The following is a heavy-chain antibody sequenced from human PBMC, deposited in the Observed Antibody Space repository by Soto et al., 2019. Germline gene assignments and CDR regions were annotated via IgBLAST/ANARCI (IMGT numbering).Heavy chain of an antibody. J-gene: IGHJ4*02. CDR2: SSDRRTGNT. D-gene: IGHD2-21*02. V-gene: IGHV3-23*01. CDR3: TTWLTAHFDY. Sequence: PGGSLRLSCAASGFTFSSFVMNWVRQAPGKGLGWVATSSDRRTGNTHYSDSVRGRFTLSRDYSRNILFLQMDSLRADDTALYYCTTWLTAHFDYWGRGTQVTVSS. CDR1: GFTFSSFV.